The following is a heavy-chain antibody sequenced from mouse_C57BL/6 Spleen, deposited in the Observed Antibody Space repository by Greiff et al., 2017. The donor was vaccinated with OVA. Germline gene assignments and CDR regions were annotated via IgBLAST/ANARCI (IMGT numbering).Heavy chain of an antibody. CDR3: ARNGFAY. V-gene: IGHV5-17*01. CDR1: GFTFSDYG. CDR2: ISSGSSTI. J-gene: IGHJ3*01. Sequence: EVKLQESGGGLVKPGGSLKLSCAASGFTFSDYGMHWVRQAPEKGLEWVAYISSGSSTIYYADTVKGRFTISRDKAKNTLFLQMTSLRSEDTAMYYCARNGFAYWGQGTLVTVSA.